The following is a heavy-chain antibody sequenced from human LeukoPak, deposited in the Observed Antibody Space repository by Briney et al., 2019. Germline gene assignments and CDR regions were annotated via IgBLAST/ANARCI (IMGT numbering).Heavy chain of an antibody. J-gene: IGHJ4*02. D-gene: IGHD3-10*01. CDR3: AREKYYGSGSYPAFDY. CDR2: IYYSGST. V-gene: IGHV4-59*01. Sequence: PETLSLTRTVPVGSIISYYWSWIRQPPGRGGGRVWYIYYSGSTNYNPSVKSRVTISVDTSKNRFSLKLSSVTAADTAVYYCAREKYYGSGSYPAFDYWGQGTLVTVSS. CDR1: VGSIISYY.